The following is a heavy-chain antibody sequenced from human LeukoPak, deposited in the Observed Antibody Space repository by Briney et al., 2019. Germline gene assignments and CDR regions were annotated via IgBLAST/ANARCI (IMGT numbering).Heavy chain of an antibody. D-gene: IGHD6-6*01. V-gene: IGHV4-34*01. CDR3: ARATPSIAARQCFFDY. CDR2: INHSGST. CDR1: GGSFSGYY. J-gene: IGHJ4*02. Sequence: SETLSLTCAVYGGSFSGYYWSWIRQPPGKGLERIGEINHSGSTNYNPSLKSRVTISVDTSKNQFSLKLSSVTAADTAVYYCARATPSIAARQCFFDYWGQGTLVTVSS.